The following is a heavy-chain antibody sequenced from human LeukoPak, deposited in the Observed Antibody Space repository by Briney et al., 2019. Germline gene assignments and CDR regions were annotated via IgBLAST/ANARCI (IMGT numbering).Heavy chain of an antibody. CDR1: GFTFSSYA. CDR3: AKAGEIQLWLPGYYYGMDV. V-gene: IGHV3-23*01. Sequence: GGSLRLSCAASGFTFSSYAMSWVRQAPGKGLEWVSAISGSGGSTYYADSVKGRFTISRDNSKNTLYLQMNSLRAEDTAVYYCAKAGEIQLWLPGYYYGMDVWGQGTTVTVSS. CDR2: ISGSGGST. D-gene: IGHD5-18*01. J-gene: IGHJ6*02.